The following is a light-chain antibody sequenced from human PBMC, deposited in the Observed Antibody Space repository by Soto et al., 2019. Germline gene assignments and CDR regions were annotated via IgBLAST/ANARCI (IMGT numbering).Light chain of an antibody. V-gene: IGKV2-28*01. J-gene: IGKJ2*01. CDR2: LGS. CDR3: MQPLHSPYT. CDR1: QSLLHSNGRNY. Sequence: DIVMTQSPLSLPVTPGEPASISCRSSQSLLHSNGRNYLDWYLQRPGQSPQLLIYLGSNRASGVHDRFSGSGAGTDFALRISRVEAEDVGVYYWMQPLHSPYTLGQGTKLEVK.